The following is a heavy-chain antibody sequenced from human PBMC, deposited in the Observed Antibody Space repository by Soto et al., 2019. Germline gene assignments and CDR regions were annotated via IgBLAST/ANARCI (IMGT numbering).Heavy chain of an antibody. J-gene: IGHJ6*02. D-gene: IGHD2-2*01. CDR3: ARPQYCSSHSCNYGMDV. CDR2: IWYDGRNI. Sequence: QVQLVESGGGVVQPGMSLRLTCEASGINFRSYAMHWVRQAPGKGLEWVAVIWYDGRNIYYGDSVRGRFTISRDISNNTLDLQMTSLRAEDTATYYCARPQYCSSHSCNYGMDVWGQGTSVTVSS. CDR1: GINFRSYA. V-gene: IGHV3-33*01.